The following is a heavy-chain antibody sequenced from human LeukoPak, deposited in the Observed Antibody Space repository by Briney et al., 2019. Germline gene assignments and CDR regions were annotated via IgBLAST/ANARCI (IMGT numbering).Heavy chain of an antibody. CDR2: MNPNSGNT. Sequence: ASVKVSCKASGGTFSRYAISWVRQAPGQGLEWMGWMNPNSGNTGHAQKFQGRVTITRNTSISTAYMELSSLRSEDTAVYYCARGSSSSWYLYYYYMDVWGKGTTVTVSS. V-gene: IGHV1-8*03. J-gene: IGHJ6*03. CDR1: GGTFSRYA. CDR3: ARGSSSSWYLYYYYMDV. D-gene: IGHD6-13*01.